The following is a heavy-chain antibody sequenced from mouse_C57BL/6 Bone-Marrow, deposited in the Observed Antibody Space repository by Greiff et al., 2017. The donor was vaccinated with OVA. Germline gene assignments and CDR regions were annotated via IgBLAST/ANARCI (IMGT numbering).Heavy chain of an antibody. CDR3: TSYDCVSVSAY. Sequence: EVMLVESGGGLVQPGGSMKLSCVASGFTFSNYWMNWVRQSPEQGLEWVAQIRLTSDNYAKNHAESGKGRLTISRADSKISVYLQMNNLMAEDTGIYYCTSYDCVSVSAYWFQGTVVTVSA. D-gene: IGHD2-4*01. J-gene: IGHJ3*01. V-gene: IGHV6-3*01. CDR2: IRLTSDNYAK. CDR1: GFTFSNYW.